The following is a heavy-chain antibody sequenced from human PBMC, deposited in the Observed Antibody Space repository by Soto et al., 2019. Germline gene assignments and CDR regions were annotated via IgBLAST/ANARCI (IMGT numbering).Heavy chain of an antibody. V-gene: IGHV1-69*13. Sequence: SVKVSCKTSGGTFSSYAISWVRRNTRQGLEWMGGIIPIFGTANYAQKFQGRVTITADESTSTAYMELSSLRSEDTAVYYCARKGQGIVVVPAAPPLYYYYGMDVWGQGTTVTVSS. J-gene: IGHJ6*02. CDR1: GGTFSSYA. CDR2: IIPIFGTA. D-gene: IGHD2-2*01. CDR3: ARKGQGIVVVPAAPPLYYYYGMDV.